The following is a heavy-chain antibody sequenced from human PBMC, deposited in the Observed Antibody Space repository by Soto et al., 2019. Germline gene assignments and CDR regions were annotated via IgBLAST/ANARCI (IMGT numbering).Heavy chain of an antibody. V-gene: IGHV3-30*18. CDR1: GFPFSTYG. D-gene: IGHD6-19*01. CDR3: AEDIGKWVAVAGRGPY. J-gene: IGHJ4*02. CDR2: ISYDGSNK. Sequence: GGSLRLSCAASGFPFSTYGMHWVRRAPGKGLEWVAIISYDGSNKYYADSVKGRFTISRDNSKNTLYLQMNSLRAEDTAVYYCAEDIGKWVAVAGRGPYWGQGTLVTVSS.